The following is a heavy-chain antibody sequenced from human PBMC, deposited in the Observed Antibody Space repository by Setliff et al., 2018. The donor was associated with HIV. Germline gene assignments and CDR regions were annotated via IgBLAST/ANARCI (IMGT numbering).Heavy chain of an antibody. D-gene: IGHD4-4*01. Sequence: SETLSLTCTVSGGSISIISYYWGWIRQPPGKGLEYIGSIYYSGSTYYNPSLKSRVTISVDTSKNQFSLNLSSVTAADTAVYYCATLGPDDYSNHVDYWGQGTLVTVSS. J-gene: IGHJ4*02. CDR1: GGSISIISYY. CDR3: ATLGPDDYSNHVDY. CDR2: IYYSGST. V-gene: IGHV4-39*01.